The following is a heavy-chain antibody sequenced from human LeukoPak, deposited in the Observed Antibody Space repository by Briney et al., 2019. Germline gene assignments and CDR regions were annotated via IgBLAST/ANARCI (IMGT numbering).Heavy chain of an antibody. J-gene: IGHJ4*02. V-gene: IGHV1-46*01. D-gene: IGHD3-22*01. CDR2: IDPSGGTT. CDR1: KYTFTSYY. Sequence: ASVKVSCKASKYTFTSYYMHWVRQAPGQGLEWMGVIDPSGGTTSYAQKFQGRVTMTRDTSTSTVYMELSSLRSDDTAVYYCARGSTPSYYYDSSGHFDYWGQGTLVIVSS. CDR3: ARGSTPSYYYDSSGHFDY.